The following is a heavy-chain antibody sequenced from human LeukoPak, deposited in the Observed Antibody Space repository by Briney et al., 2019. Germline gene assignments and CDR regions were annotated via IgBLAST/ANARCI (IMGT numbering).Heavy chain of an antibody. CDR2: ISSDGHDK. CDR1: QFTCCYCV. J-gene: IGHJ6*03. CDR3: ARHFAYGAYGSGDFSYYYMDV. Sequence: PGGSLRLSCAASQFTCCYCVMHWVRQAPGKGLEWVAVISSDGHDKYYGDSVKGRFVISRDNSKNTFYLQMTTLRPDDSAVYYCARHFAYGAYGSGDFSYYYMDVWGKGTTVTVSS. V-gene: IGHV3-30*09. D-gene: IGHD3-22*01.